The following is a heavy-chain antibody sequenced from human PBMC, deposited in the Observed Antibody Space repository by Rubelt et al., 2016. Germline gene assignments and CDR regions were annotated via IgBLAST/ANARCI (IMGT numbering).Heavy chain of an antibody. CDR2: ISPYNGGT. J-gene: IGHJ4*02. Sequence: QVQLVPSGAEVKKPGASVKVSCKASGYSFRNYYIHWVRQAPGQGLEWMGWISPYNGGTNYAQKLKGRVTMTADTSITTGYMELSRLTSDETAVYYCERGNLKWGQGTLVTVSS. CDR1: GYSFRNYY. V-gene: IGHV1-2*02. CDR3: ERGNLK.